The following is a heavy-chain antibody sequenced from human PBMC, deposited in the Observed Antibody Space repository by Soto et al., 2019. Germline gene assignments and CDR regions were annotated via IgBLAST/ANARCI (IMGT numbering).Heavy chain of an antibody. CDR3: TTDLYCSSTSCIGMDV. CDR2: IKSKTDGGTT. CDR1: VFAFSNAW. D-gene: IGHD2-2*01. Sequence: GSLRISCAASVFAFSNAWMSWVRQAPGKGLEWVGRIKSKTDGGTTDYAAPVKGRFTISRDDSKNTLYLQMNSLKTEDTAVYYCTTDLYCSSTSCIGMDVWGQGTTVTVSS. V-gene: IGHV3-15*01. J-gene: IGHJ6*02.